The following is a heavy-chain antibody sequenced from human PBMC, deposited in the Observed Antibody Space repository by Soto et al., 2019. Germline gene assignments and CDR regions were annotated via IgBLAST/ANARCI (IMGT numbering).Heavy chain of an antibody. D-gene: IGHD3-10*01. V-gene: IGHV4-61*01. Sequence: QVQLQESGPGLVKPSETLSLTCTVSGASVSSASYYWSWIRQPPGKGLEWIGYIYYSGRTDYNPSLKSRVTISLDTSKNQFSLKLSSVTAADTAVYYCARDRGRGSNNNWFDPWGQGTLVTVSS. CDR1: GASVSSASYY. CDR2: IYYSGRT. CDR3: ARDRGRGSNNNWFDP. J-gene: IGHJ5*02.